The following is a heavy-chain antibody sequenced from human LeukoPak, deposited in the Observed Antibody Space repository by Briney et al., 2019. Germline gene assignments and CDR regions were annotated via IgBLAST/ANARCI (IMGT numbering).Heavy chain of an antibody. CDR3: ASAGIAVAGTIFYFQH. CDR2: ISAYNGNT. D-gene: IGHD6-19*01. CDR1: GYTFTSYG. V-gene: IGHV1-18*04. J-gene: IGHJ1*01. Sequence: GASVKVSCKASGYTFTSYGISWVRQAPGQGLEWMGWISAYNGNTNYAQKLQGRVTMATDTSTSTAYMELRSLRSDDTAVYYCASAGIAVAGTIFYFQHWGQGTLVTVSS.